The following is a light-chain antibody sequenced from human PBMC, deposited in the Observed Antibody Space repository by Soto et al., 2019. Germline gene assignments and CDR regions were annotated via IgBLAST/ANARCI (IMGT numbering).Light chain of an antibody. CDR1: HTVGTY. CDR3: QQRTNGPPLFT. J-gene: IGKJ3*01. Sequence: EIVLTQSPATLSLSPGERATLSCRSSHTVGTYLAWYQKKPGQAPRLLIYGSSNRATGTPARFTGSGSGTDLSLTISSLEAEDSAIYYCQQRTNGPPLFTFGPGTKVEIK. V-gene: IGKV3-11*01. CDR2: GSS.